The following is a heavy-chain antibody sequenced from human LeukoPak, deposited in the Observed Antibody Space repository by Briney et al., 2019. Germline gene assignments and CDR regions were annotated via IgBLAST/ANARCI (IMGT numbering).Heavy chain of an antibody. CDR3: ARDSVSWGAFDI. J-gene: IGHJ3*02. Sequence: GGSLRLSCAASGVTFSSYEMNWVRQAPGKGLEWVSYISSSGSTIYYADSVKGRFTISRDNAKNSLYLQMNSLRAEDTAVYYCARDSVSWGAFDIWGQGTMVTVSS. D-gene: IGHD3-16*01. V-gene: IGHV3-48*03. CDR2: ISSSGSTI. CDR1: GVTFSSYE.